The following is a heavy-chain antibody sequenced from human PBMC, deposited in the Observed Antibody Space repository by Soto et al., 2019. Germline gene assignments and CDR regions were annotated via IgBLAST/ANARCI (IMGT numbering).Heavy chain of an antibody. J-gene: IGHJ4*02. CDR2: IYHSGST. V-gene: IGHV4-4*02. D-gene: IGHD3-3*01. Sequence: SETLSLTCAVSGDSMTNTNWWGWVRQPPGKGLEWIGEIYHSGSTNYNPSLRSRVTMSVDKSKNQLSLNLTSVTAADTAVYYCAKRSLRRLRFVETHWGQGTLVTVSS. CDR3: AKRSLRRLRFVETH. CDR1: GDSMTNTNW.